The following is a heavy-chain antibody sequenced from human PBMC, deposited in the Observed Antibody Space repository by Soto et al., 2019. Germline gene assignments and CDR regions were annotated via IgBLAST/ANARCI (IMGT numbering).Heavy chain of an antibody. CDR3: AMGLAAAGPLDY. Sequence: GGSLRLSCAAPGFTFSSSAMSWVRQAPGRGLEWFSTISGSGGTPYYADSVKGRFTISRDNSKNTLYLVLNSLRAEDTAVYYCAMGLAAAGPLDYWGQGTLVTVSS. J-gene: IGHJ4*02. V-gene: IGHV3-23*01. D-gene: IGHD6-13*01. CDR1: GFTFSSSA. CDR2: ISGSGGTP.